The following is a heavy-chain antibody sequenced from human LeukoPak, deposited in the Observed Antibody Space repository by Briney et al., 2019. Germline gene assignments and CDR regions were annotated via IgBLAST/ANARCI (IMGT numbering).Heavy chain of an antibody. CDR3: ARRRTTGTTGYFDY. CDR2: ISTGGST. V-gene: IGHV4-4*09. CDR1: RGSISTYY. Sequence: SETLSLTCTISRGSISTYYWSWIRQPPGKGLEWIGDISTGGSTNYNPSLKSRVTISVDTSKNQFSLNLSSVTAADTAVYYCARRRTTGTTGYFDYWGQGSLVTVSS. D-gene: IGHD1-1*01. J-gene: IGHJ4*02.